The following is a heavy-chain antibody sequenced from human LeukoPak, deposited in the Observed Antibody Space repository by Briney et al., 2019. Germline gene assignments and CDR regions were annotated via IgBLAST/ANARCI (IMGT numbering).Heavy chain of an antibody. V-gene: IGHV4-59*01. CDR3: ARTRYTRSPFDY. CDR2: IYYSGST. Sequence: SETLSLTCPVSGGSISSYYWSWIRQPPGKGLEWIGYIYYSGSTNYNPSLKSRVTISVDTSKNQFSLKLSSVTAADTAVYYCARTRYTRSPFDYWGQGTLVTVSS. D-gene: IGHD5-18*01. J-gene: IGHJ4*02. CDR1: GGSISSYY.